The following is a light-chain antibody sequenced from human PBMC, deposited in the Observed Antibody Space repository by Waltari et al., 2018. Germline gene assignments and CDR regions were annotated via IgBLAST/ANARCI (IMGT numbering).Light chain of an antibody. CDR2: DEN. J-gene: IGLJ1*01. CDR1: SLRNYY. CDR3: NSRETKDKYIFV. V-gene: IGLV3-19*01. Sequence: SSELTQDPAVSVALGQTVTITCQGDSLRNYYANWYQQKPGQAPVLVIYDENRRPSGTPDRFSCSRSVNTASLTITGAQAEDEADYYCNSRETKDKYIFVFGTGTKVTIL.